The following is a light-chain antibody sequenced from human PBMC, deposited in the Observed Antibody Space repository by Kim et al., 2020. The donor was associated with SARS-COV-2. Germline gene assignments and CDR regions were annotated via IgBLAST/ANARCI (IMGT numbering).Light chain of an antibody. Sequence: PGGTATLTCASRPGAVTSGQLPYWLQQRPGQTPKTLIYDTNYKHPWTPARFSGSLLGGKAALTLSGAQPDDEADYYCLLSYGDVRVFGGGTQLTVL. CDR2: DTN. J-gene: IGLJ3*02. V-gene: IGLV7-46*01. CDR1: PGAVTSGQL. CDR3: LLSYGDVRV.